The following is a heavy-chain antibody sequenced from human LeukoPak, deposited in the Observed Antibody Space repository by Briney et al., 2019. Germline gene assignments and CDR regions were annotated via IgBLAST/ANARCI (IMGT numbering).Heavy chain of an antibody. CDR3: ARGESGLDY. J-gene: IGHJ4*02. CDR1: GLTFSSYA. CDR2: ISYDGSNK. V-gene: IGHV3-30-3*01. Sequence: GGSLRLSCAASGLTFSSYAMHWVRQAPGKGLEWVAVISYDGSNKYYADSVKGRFTISRDNSKNTLYLQMNSLRAEDTAVYYCARGESGLDYWGQGTLVTVSS.